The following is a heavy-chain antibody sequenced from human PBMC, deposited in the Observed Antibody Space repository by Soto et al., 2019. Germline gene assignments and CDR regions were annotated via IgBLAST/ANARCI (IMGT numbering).Heavy chain of an antibody. CDR1: GYTFTKYG. V-gene: IGHV1-18*01. J-gene: IGHJ4*02. Sequence: QVQLVQSGAEVKNPGASVKVSCKTSGYTFTKYGVGWVRQAPGQGLEWMGWISGSSGNANYAEKVQGRITLTTDTSPSTAYIELRSLRSDDTAVYYCAREMAGLGGEYDSWGQGTLVTVSS. D-gene: IGHD3-16*01. CDR3: AREMAGLGGEYDS. CDR2: ISGSSGNA.